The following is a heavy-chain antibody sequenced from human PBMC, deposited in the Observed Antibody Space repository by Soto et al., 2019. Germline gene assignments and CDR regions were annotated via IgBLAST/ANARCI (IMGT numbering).Heavy chain of an antibody. CDR3: AKVVGYCSSTSCYGWFDP. D-gene: IGHD2-2*03. V-gene: IGHV3-23*01. CDR2: ISGSGGST. Sequence: EVQLLESGGGLVQPGGSLRLSCAASGFTFSSYAMSWVRQAPGKGLEWVSAISGSGGSTYYVDSVKGRFTISRDNSKNTLYLQMNSLRAEDTAVYYCAKVVGYCSSTSCYGWFDPWGQGTLVTVSS. CDR1: GFTFSSYA. J-gene: IGHJ5*02.